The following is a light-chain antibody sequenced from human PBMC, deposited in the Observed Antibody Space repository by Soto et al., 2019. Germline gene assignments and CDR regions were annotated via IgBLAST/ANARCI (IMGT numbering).Light chain of an antibody. CDR3: ASFRSGTIRV. CDR2: EVN. V-gene: IGLV2-14*01. CDR1: RSDIGDSNF. Sequence: QSALTQPASVSGSPGQSVTISCTGPRSDIGDSNFISWYQQSPGKAPRPLIYEVNNRPSGVSRRFSGSKAGNTASLTISGLLEDDEADYFCASFRSGTIRVFGSGTKVTVL. J-gene: IGLJ1*01.